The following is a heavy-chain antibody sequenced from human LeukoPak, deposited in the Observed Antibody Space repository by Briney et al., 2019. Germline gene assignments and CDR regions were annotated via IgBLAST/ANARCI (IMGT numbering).Heavy chain of an antibody. CDR2: IYYSGST. J-gene: IGHJ4*02. CDR3: ARPVSEYSSSSAFDY. D-gene: IGHD6-6*01. CDR1: GGSISSYY. V-gene: IGHV4-59*08. Sequence: SETLSLTCTVSGGSISSYYWSWIRQPPGKGLEWIGYIYYSGSTNYNPSLKSRVTISVDTSKNQFSLKLSSVTAADTAVYYCARPVSEYSSSSAFDYWGQGTLVTVSS.